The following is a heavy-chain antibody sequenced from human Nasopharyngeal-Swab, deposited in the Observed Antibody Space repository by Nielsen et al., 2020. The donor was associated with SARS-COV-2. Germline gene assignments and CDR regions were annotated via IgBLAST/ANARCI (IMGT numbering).Heavy chain of an antibody. D-gene: IGHD6-19*01. J-gene: IGHJ5*02. CDR2: ISTSGATI. Sequence: GGSLRSSFAASGFTFDNYEMNWVRQAPGKGLEWVSYISTSGATIHYADSVRGRFTISRDNAKKSLHLQMNSLRAEDTAVYYCARASRGWSWGQGTPVTVSS. CDR1: GFTFDNYE. CDR3: ARASRGWS. V-gene: IGHV3-48*03.